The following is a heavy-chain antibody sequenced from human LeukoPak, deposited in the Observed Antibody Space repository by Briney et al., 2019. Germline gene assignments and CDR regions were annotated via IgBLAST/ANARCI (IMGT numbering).Heavy chain of an antibody. D-gene: IGHD3-10*01. V-gene: IGHV3-7*01. CDR3: ARLLWFGESPFDY. J-gene: IGHJ4*02. Sequence: GGSLRLSCAASGFTFSSYWMSWVRQAPGKGLEWVANIKQDGSEKYYVDSVKGRFTISRDNAKNSLYLQMNSLRAEDTAVYYCARLLWFGESPFDYWGQGTLVTVSS. CDR2: IKQDGSEK. CDR1: GFTFSSYW.